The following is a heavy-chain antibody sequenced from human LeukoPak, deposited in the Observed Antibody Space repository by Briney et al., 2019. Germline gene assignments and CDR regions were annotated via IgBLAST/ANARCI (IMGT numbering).Heavy chain of an antibody. CDR2: IYYSGST. CDR1: GGSISSYY. CDR3: ASFYYDFWSGYSPFGAFDI. V-gene: IGHV4-59*01. D-gene: IGHD3-3*01. J-gene: IGHJ3*02. Sequence: PSETLSLTCTVSGGSISSYYWSWIRQPPGKGLEWIGYIYYSGSTNYNPSLKSRVTISVDTSKNQFSLKLSSVTAADTAVCYCASFYYDFWSGYSPFGAFDIWGQGTMVTVSS.